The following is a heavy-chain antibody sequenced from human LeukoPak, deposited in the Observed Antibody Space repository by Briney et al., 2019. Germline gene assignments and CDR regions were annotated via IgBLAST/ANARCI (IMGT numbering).Heavy chain of an antibody. CDR1: GFTFSSYE. CDR2: VSNSGSTI. D-gene: IGHD3-16*02. CDR3: ARYQAVGYDYVWGSYRFFDY. Sequence: GGSLRLSCAASGFTFSSYEMNWVRQAPGKGLEWVSYVSNSGSTIYYADSVKGQYTISRDNAKNSLYLQMNSLRAEDTAVYYCARYQAVGYDYVWGSYRFFDYWGQGTLVTVSS. V-gene: IGHV3-48*03. J-gene: IGHJ4*02.